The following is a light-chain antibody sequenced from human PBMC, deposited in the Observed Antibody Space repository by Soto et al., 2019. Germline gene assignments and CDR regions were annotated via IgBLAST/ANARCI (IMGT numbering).Light chain of an antibody. CDR1: QSIITW. CDR2: DAS. J-gene: IGKJ4*01. CDR3: QQYHIYPLT. Sequence: DIQMTQSPSTLPASVGDRVTITCRDSQSIITWLAWFQQAPGKAPKILISDASSLKSGVPSRFSGSGSGTEFTLTSSSLQPDDFATYYCQQYHIYPLTFGGGTKVEI. V-gene: IGKV1-5*01.